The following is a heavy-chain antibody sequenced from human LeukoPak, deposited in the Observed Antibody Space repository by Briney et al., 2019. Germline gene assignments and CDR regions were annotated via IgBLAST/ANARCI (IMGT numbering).Heavy chain of an antibody. CDR1: GLTFSTSG. V-gene: IGHV3-21*01. Sequence: GGSLRLSCTASGLTFSTSGFNWVRQAPGKGLEWVASIGPTGSDRYHADSIKGRFTISRDNAKNSLYLQMNSLRAEDTAVYYCARDDSSGWYFDYWGQGTLVTVSS. D-gene: IGHD6-19*01. CDR3: ARDDSSGWYFDY. J-gene: IGHJ4*02. CDR2: IGPTGSDR.